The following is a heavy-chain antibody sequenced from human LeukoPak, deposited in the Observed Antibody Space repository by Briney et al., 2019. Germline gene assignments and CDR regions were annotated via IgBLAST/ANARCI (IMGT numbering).Heavy chain of an antibody. J-gene: IGHJ6*02. V-gene: IGHV3-30*04. CDR3: ARGFRVVRGVIRTYYYYYGMDV. CDR1: GFNFNNYV. Sequence: GGSLRLSCAASGFNFNNYVMHWVRQAPGKGLEWVAVISYDGSNKYYADSVKGRFTISRDNSKNTLYLQMNSLRAEDTAVYYCARGFRVVRGVIRTYYYYYGMDVWGQGTTVTVSS. D-gene: IGHD3-10*01. CDR2: ISYDGSNK.